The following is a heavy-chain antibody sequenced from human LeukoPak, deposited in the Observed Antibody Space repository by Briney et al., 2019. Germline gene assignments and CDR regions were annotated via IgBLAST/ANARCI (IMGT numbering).Heavy chain of an antibody. CDR3: ARDLSSGYLIDY. D-gene: IGHD3-22*01. Sequence: PGRSLRLSCAASGFTFSSCDMHWVRQAPGKGLEWVALIYYDGSNKYYADSVKGRFNISRDNSKNTVYPQMNSLRAEDTAVYYCARDLSSGYLIDYWGQGTLVTVSS. J-gene: IGHJ4*02. CDR1: GFTFSSCD. V-gene: IGHV3-33*01. CDR2: IYYDGSNK.